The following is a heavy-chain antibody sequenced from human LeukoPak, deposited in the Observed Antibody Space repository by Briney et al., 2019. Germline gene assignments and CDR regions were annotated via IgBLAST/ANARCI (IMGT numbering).Heavy chain of an antibody. J-gene: IGHJ4*02. V-gene: IGHV4-31*03. CDR1: GGSISSGGYY. D-gene: IGHD2-15*01. CDR3: ARYVLAADKYYFDY. Sequence: PSQTLSLTCTVSGGSISSGGYYWSWIRQHPGKGLEWIGYIYYSGSTYYNPSLKGRVTISVDTSKNQFSLKLSSVTAADTAVYYCARYVLAADKYYFDYWGQGTLVTVSS. CDR2: IYYSGST.